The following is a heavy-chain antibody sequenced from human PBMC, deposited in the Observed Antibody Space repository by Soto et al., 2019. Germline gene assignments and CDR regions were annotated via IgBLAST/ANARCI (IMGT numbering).Heavy chain of an antibody. D-gene: IGHD2-15*01. Sequence: SVKVSCKASGGTFSSYTISWVRQAPGQGLEWMGRIIPILGIANYAQKFQGRVTITADKSTSTAYMELSSLRSEDTAVYYCARGNRDIVVVVAATPDHDEFDIWGQGTMVNVAS. J-gene: IGHJ3*02. CDR1: GGTFSSYT. V-gene: IGHV1-69*02. CDR2: IIPILGIA. CDR3: ARGNRDIVVVVAATPDHDEFDI.